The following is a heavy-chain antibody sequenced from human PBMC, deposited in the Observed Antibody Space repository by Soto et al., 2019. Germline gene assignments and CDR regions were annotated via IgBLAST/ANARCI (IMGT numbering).Heavy chain of an antibody. J-gene: IGHJ4*02. CDR1: GFTFSSSA. Sequence: SVPVSCKASGFTFSSSAIQWVRQARRQPLEWIGWIVVGSGKTDYTHNLQARVTITRDKSTSTAYMELSGLRSEDTSVYYCAATFVSGSYDFGGHPWWGQGTLVTVSS. D-gene: IGHD2-21*01. CDR2: IVVGSGKT. CDR3: AATFVSGSYDFGGHPW. V-gene: IGHV1-58*02.